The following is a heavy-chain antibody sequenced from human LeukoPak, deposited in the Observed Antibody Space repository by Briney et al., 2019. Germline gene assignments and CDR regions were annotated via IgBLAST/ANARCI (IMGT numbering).Heavy chain of an antibody. CDR3: ASTFCSGGSCYNGAFDI. CDR1: GYTFTSYG. CDR2: ISAYNGNT. D-gene: IGHD2-15*01. V-gene: IGHV1-18*01. Sequence: ASVKVSCKASGYTFTSYGISWVRQAPGQGLEWMGWISAYNGNTNYAQKLQGRVTMTTDTSTSTAYMELRSLGSDDTAVYYCASTFCSGGSCYNGAFDIWGQGTMVTVSS. J-gene: IGHJ3*02.